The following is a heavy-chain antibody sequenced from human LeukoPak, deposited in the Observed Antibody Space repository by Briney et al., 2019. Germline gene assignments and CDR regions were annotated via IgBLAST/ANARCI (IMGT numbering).Heavy chain of an antibody. D-gene: IGHD2-2*01. CDR2: IYHSGST. J-gene: IGHJ4*02. Sequence: SETLSLTCTVSGGSTSFYHWSWIRQPPGKGLEWFGYIYHSGSTNYNPSLKSLVTISIDTSRNQFSLKLSSVTAADTAVYDSARGVAAMVYWGEGTLVTVSS. CDR3: ARGVAAMVY. CDR1: GGSTSFYH. V-gene: IGHV4-59*01.